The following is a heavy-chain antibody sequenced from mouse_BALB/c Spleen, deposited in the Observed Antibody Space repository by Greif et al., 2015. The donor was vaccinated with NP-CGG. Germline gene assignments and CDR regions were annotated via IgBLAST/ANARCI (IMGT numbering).Heavy chain of an antibody. V-gene: IGHV6-6*02. CDR3: ASLWG. Sequence: EVKLLESGGGLVQPGGSMKLSCVASGFTFSNYWMNWVRQSPEKGLEWVAEIRLKSNNYATHYAESVKGRFTISRDDSKSSVYLQMNNLRAEDTGIYYCASLWGWGQGTTLTVSS. D-gene: IGHD1-1*01. J-gene: IGHJ2*01. CDR1: GFTFSNYW. CDR2: IRLKSNNYAT.